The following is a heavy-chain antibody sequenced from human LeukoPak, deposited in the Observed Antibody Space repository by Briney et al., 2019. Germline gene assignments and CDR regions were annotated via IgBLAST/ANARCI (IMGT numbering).Heavy chain of an antibody. CDR1: GFTFSSYS. J-gene: IGHJ4*02. V-gene: IGHV3-48*01. CDR3: ARALGYCSSASCYYFDN. CDR2: ISSRSSTI. Sequence: GGSLRLSCAASGFTFSSYSMNWVHQAPGKGLEWVSYISSRSSTIYYADSVKGRFTISRDNAKNSLYLQMNSLRAEDTAVYYCARALGYCSSASCYYFDNWGQGTLVTVSS. D-gene: IGHD2-2*01.